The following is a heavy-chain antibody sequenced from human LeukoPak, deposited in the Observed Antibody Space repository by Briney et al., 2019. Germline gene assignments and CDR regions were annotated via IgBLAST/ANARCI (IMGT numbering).Heavy chain of an antibody. J-gene: IGHJ4*02. D-gene: IGHD6-13*01. CDR1: GDSVSSNSAA. CDR2: TYYRSKWYN. Sequence: SQTLSLTCAISGDSVSSNSAAWNWIRQSPSRGLEWLGRTYYRSKWYNDYAVSVKSRITINPDTSKNQFSLQLNSVTPEDTAVSYCARAQDKTRGIAAAGIDYWGQGTLVTVSS. V-gene: IGHV6-1*01. CDR3: ARAQDKTRGIAAAGIDY.